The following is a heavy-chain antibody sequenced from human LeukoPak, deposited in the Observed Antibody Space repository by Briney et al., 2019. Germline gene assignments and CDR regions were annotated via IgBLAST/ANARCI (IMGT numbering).Heavy chain of an antibody. V-gene: IGHV3-11*01. CDR3: ARHGLSSTSSMVATDY. CDR2: ISSGGGTI. Sequence: GGSLRLSCAASGFTFSDHYMSWIRQAPGKGLEWISYISSGGGTIYYADSVKGRFTISRDNAKNSLYLQMNSLRAEDTAVYYCARHGLSSTSSMVATDYWGQGTLVTVSS. J-gene: IGHJ4*02. CDR1: GFTFSDHY. D-gene: IGHD5-12*01.